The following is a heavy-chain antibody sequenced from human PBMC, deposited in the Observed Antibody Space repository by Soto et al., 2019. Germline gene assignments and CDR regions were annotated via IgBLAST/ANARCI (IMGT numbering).Heavy chain of an antibody. J-gene: IGHJ6*02. CDR2: ISYDGSNK. CDR1: GFTFSSYG. V-gene: IGHV3-30*03. CDR3: AGGFSKCYGMDV. Sequence: QVQLVESGGGVVQPGRSLRLSCAASGFTFSSYGMHWVRQAPGKGLEWVAVISYDGSNKYYADSVKGRFTISRDTSKNTLNLQMNSLKAEDTAVYSGAGGFSKCYGMDVWGQGTTVTVSS. D-gene: IGHD3-3*02.